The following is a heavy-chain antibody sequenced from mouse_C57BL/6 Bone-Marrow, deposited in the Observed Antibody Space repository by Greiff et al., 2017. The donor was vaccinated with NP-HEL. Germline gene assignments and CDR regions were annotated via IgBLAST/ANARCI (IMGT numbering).Heavy chain of an antibody. V-gene: IGHV14-4*01. D-gene: IGHD1-1*01. CDR1: GFNIKDDY. CDR3: TTEERAIYYYGSRWFAY. Sequence: VHVKQSGAELVRPGASVKLSCTASGFNIKDDYMHWVKQRPEQGLEWIGWIDPENGDTEYASKFQGKATITADTSSNTAYLQLSSLTSEDTAVYYCTTEERAIYYYGSRWFAYWGQGTLVTVSA. J-gene: IGHJ3*01. CDR2: IDPENGDT.